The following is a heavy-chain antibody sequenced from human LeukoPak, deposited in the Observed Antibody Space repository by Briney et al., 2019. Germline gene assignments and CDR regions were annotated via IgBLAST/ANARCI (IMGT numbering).Heavy chain of an antibody. V-gene: IGHV1-69*04. Sequence: GASVTVSCKASGGTFSSYAISWVRQAPGQGLEWMGRIIPILGIANYAQKFQGRVTITADKSTSTAYMELRSLRSDDTAVYYCASAGIDRWELLTHAFDIWGQGTMVTVSS. CDR2: IIPILGIA. CDR3: ASAGIDRWELLTHAFDI. J-gene: IGHJ3*02. D-gene: IGHD4-23*01. CDR1: GGTFSSYA.